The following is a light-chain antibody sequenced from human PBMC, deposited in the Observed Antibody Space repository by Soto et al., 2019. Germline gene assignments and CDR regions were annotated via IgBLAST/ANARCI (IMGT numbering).Light chain of an antibody. CDR1: RSVSSY. CDR2: DAS. V-gene: IGKV3-11*01. CDR3: QQRSNWRALT. J-gene: IGKJ4*01. Sequence: EIVLTQSPATLSLSPGERATLSCRASRSVSSYLAWYQQKPGQAPRLLIYDASNRATGIPARFSGSGSGTDFTLIISSLEPEDFAVYYCQQRSNWRALTFGGGTKVEIK.